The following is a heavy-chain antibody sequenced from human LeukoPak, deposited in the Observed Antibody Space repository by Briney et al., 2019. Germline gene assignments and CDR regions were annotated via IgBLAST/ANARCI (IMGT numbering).Heavy chain of an antibody. CDR3: ARAPYDSSGYYWYFDL. CDR1: GGSISSGDYY. Sequence: PSETLSLTCTVSGGSISSGDYYWSWIRQPPGKGLEWIGDIYYSGSTYYNPSLKSRVTISVDTSNNQFSLRLSSVTAADTAVYYCARAPYDSSGYYWYFDLWGRGTLVTVSS. CDR2: IYYSGST. V-gene: IGHV4-30-4*01. J-gene: IGHJ2*01. D-gene: IGHD3-22*01.